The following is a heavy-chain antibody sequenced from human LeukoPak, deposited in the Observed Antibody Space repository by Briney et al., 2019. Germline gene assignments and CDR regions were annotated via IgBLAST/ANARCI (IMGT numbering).Heavy chain of an antibody. D-gene: IGHD4-11*01. Sequence: SETLSLTCTVSGGSISSSSYYWGWIRQPPGKGLEWIGSIYYSGSTYYNPSLKSRVTISLDTSKNQFSLKLTSVTAADTAVYYCAGDDYSSTYYDNDAFDIWGQGTMATVSS. CDR1: GGSISSSSYY. CDR3: AGDDYSSTYYDNDAFDI. J-gene: IGHJ3*02. CDR2: IYYSGST. V-gene: IGHV4-39*07.